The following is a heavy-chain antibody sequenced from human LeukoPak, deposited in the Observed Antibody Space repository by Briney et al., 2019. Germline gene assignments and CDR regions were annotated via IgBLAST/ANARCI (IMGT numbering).Heavy chain of an antibody. CDR1: GFTFSSYA. D-gene: IGHD3-22*01. V-gene: IGHV3-23*01. J-gene: IGHJ4*02. Sequence: GGSLRLSCAASGFTFSSYAMSWVRQAPGKGLEWVSAISGSGGSTYYADSVKGRFTISRDNSKNTLYLQMNSLRAEDTAVYYCAKVLYYYDSSGYYYWGQGTLVTVSS. CDR2: ISGSGGST. CDR3: AKVLYYYDSSGYYY.